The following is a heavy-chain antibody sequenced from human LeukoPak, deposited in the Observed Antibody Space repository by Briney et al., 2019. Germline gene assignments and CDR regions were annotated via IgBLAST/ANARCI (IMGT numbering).Heavy chain of an antibody. CDR2: ILYDGSNK. V-gene: IGHV3-30-3*01. J-gene: IGHJ3*02. CDR3: ARVGWGHDAFDI. D-gene: IGHD3-16*01. CDR1: GFTFSSHA. Sequence: GGSLRLSCAASGFTFSSHAMHWVRQAPGKGLEWVAVILYDGSNKYYADSVKGRFTISRDNSKNTLYLQMNSLRAEDTAVYYCARVGWGHDAFDIWGQGTMVTVSS.